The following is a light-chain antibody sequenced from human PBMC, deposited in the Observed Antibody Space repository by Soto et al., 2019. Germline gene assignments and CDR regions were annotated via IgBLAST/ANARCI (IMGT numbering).Light chain of an antibody. CDR1: QTISSAY. Sequence: EIVLTQSPGTLSLSPGERATLSCRASQTISSAYLAWYQQKPSQAPRLLIYYASNRATGIPDRFSGGGSGTDFTLTISRLEPEDFAVYYCQLYGTFFGGGTKVEIK. V-gene: IGKV3-20*01. CDR2: YAS. CDR3: QLYGTF. J-gene: IGKJ4*01.